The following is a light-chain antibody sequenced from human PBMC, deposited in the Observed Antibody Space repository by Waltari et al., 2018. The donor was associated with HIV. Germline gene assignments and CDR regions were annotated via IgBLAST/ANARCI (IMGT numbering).Light chain of an antibody. V-gene: IGKV1-NL1*01. J-gene: IGKJ4*01. CDR3: QQYYTPSLS. Sequence: DIQLTQSPSSLSASVGDRVTITCRASQVISSYVAWYQHKPGEAPKLLLRAASMLDSGVRHRFRLSESETDYALTITSLQPEDFAIYYCQQYYTPSLSFGECTQVEI. CDR2: AAS. CDR1: QVISSY.